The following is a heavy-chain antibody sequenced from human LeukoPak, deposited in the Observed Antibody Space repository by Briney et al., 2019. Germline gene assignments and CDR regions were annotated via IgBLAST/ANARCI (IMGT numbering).Heavy chain of an antibody. CDR1: GFTFSSYW. Sequence: GGSLRLSCAASGFTFSSYWMNWVRQAPGKGLEWVANIGLDGSEKYYVDSVKGRFTLSRDNAKNSLYLQMNSLRAEDTAVYYCASHYGSGGPFDYWGQGTLVTVSS. CDR3: ASHYGSGGPFDY. CDR2: IGLDGSEK. V-gene: IGHV3-7*03. J-gene: IGHJ4*02. D-gene: IGHD3-10*01.